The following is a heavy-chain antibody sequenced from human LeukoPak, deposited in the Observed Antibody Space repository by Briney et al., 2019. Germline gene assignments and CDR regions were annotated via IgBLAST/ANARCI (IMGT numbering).Heavy chain of an antibody. J-gene: IGHJ2*01. CDR3: ARGRRIVVLPGRGYFDL. Sequence: SEALSLTCNVSGDSISSSSYYWSWIRVPPGKGLEWIGSIYYAGSTYYNPSLKSRVTLSVDTSTNHFSLNIKSVTAADTAMYYCARGRRIVVLPGRGYFDLWGRGTLVTVSS. D-gene: IGHD4/OR15-4a*01. CDR2: IYYAGST. CDR1: GDSISSSSYY. V-gene: IGHV4-39*02.